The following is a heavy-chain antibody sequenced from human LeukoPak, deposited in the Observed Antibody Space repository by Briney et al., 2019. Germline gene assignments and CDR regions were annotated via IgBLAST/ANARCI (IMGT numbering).Heavy chain of an antibody. Sequence: GGSLRLSCAASGLTFSAYGMHWVRQAPGKGLEWVAVIWSDGTNRYYAESVRGRFFISRDNSKNTLYLQMNSLIIEDTAVYYCASAAGAFDNWGQGTMITVSS. CDR1: GLTFSAYG. V-gene: IGHV3-33*01. J-gene: IGHJ3*02. CDR2: IWSDGTNR. CDR3: ASAAGAFDN. D-gene: IGHD6-13*01.